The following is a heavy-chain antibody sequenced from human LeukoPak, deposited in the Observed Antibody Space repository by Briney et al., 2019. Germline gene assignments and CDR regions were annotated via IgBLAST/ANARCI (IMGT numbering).Heavy chain of an antibody. Sequence: GGSLRLSCAASGFTFSSYAMSWVRQAPGKGLEWVSAISGGGGSTYYADSVKGRFTISRDNSKNTLYLQMNSLRAEDTAVYYCAKSLGYSYGHPFDYWGQGTLVTVSS. D-gene: IGHD5-18*01. CDR2: ISGGGGST. V-gene: IGHV3-23*01. J-gene: IGHJ4*02. CDR3: AKSLGYSYGHPFDY. CDR1: GFTFSSYA.